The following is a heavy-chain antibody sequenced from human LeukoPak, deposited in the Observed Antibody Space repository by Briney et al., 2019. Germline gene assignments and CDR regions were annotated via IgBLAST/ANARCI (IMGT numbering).Heavy chain of an antibody. V-gene: IGHV3-48*03. D-gene: IGHD3-3*01. CDR3: AGVLQFFDY. J-gene: IGHJ4*02. CDR2: ISSSGSTI. CDR1: GFTFSSYE. Sequence: GGSLRLSCAASGFTFSSYEMNWVRQAPGKGLEWISYISSSGSTIYYADSVKGRFTISRDNAKNSLYLQMNSLRAEDTAVYYCAGVLQFFDYWGQGTLVSVSS.